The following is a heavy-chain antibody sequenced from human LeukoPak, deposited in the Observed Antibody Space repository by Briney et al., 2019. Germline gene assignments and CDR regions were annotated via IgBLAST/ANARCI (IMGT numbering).Heavy chain of an antibody. Sequence: ASVKVSCKASGYTFTSYGISWVRQAPGQGLEWMGWISAYNGNTNYAQKLQGRVTMTTDTSTSTAYTELRSLRSDDTAVYYCARSSLPKWNGGGDVWGKGTTVTVSS. D-gene: IGHD1-1*01. CDR3: ARSSLPKWNGGGDV. CDR2: ISAYNGNT. CDR1: GYTFTSYG. V-gene: IGHV1-18*01. J-gene: IGHJ6*04.